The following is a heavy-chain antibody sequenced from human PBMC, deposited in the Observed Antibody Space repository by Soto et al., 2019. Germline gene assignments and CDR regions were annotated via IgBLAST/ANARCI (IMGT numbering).Heavy chain of an antibody. J-gene: IGHJ4*02. CDR2: IYYSGST. CDR1: GGSISSSSYY. Sequence: SETLSLTCTVSGGSISSSSYYWGWIRQPPGKGLEWIGSIYYSGSTYYNPSLKSRVTISVDTSKNQFSLKLSSVTAADTAVYYCARQIDMSLGFLKAHSYYFDYWGQGTLVTVSS. CDR3: ARQIDMSLGFLKAHSYYFDY. V-gene: IGHV4-39*01. D-gene: IGHD3-16*01.